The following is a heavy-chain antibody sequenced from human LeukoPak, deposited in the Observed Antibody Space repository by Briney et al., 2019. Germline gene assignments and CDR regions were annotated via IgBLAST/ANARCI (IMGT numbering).Heavy chain of an antibody. V-gene: IGHV3-53*01. D-gene: IGHD5-18*01. CDR2: IFGGGST. CDR3: ARGATVHFDY. Sequence: GGSLRLSCAASDFTFSSKYMGWVRQAPGKGLEWVSLIFGGGSTYYADSVKGRFTISRDNSKNTLYLQMNSVRAEDTAVYYCARGATVHFDYWGQGTLVTVSS. CDR1: DFTFSSKY. J-gene: IGHJ4*02.